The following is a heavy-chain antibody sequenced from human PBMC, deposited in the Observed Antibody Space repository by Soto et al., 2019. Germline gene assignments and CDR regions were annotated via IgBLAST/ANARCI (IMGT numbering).Heavy chain of an antibody. CDR3: ARGRATYYDFWSGYSSKPNMDY. Sequence: QVQLVQSGAEVKKPGASVKVSCKASGYTFTSYDINWVRQATGQGLEWMEWMNPNSGNTGYAQKFQGRVTMTRNTSISTAYMELSSLRSEDTAVYYCARGRATYYDFWSGYSSKPNMDYWGQGTLVTVSS. V-gene: IGHV1-8*01. D-gene: IGHD3-3*01. CDR2: MNPNSGNT. J-gene: IGHJ4*02. CDR1: GYTFTSYD.